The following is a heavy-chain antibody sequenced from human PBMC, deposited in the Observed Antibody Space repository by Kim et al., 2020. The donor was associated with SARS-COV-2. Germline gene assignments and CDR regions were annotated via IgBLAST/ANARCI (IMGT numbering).Heavy chain of an antibody. J-gene: IGHJ5*02. CDR2: INWNSGHI. V-gene: IGHV3-9*01. CDR1: GIRFDDYA. CDR3: TRAQGVGFSGYEYDL. D-gene: IGHD5-12*01. Sequence: GGSLRLSCAASGIRFDDYAMHWVRQPPGKGLEWVSGINWNSGHIGYADSVKGRFTISRDNAKSSLYLQLDSVRLEDTAFYFCTRAQGVGFSGYEYDLWGQGTLVTVSS.